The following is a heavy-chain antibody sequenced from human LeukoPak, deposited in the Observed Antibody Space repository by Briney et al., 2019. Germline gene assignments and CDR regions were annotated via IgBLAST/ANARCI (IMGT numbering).Heavy chain of an antibody. D-gene: IGHD6-13*01. V-gene: IGHV3-21*01. Sequence: GGSLRLSCAASGFTFSSYSMNWVRQAPGKGLEWVSSISSSSSYIYYADSVKGRFTISRDNAKNSLYLQMNSLRAEDTAVYYCARDVVAAASLLLPPMDVWGQGTTVTVSS. CDR3: ARDVVAAASLLLPPMDV. J-gene: IGHJ6*02. CDR1: GFTFSSYS. CDR2: ISSSSSYI.